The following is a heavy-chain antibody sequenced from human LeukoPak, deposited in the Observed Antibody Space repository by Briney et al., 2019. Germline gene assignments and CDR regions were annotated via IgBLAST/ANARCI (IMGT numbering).Heavy chain of an antibody. CDR2: ISGSGGST. CDR3: AKDPDSRDTYYDILTGYQEDY. Sequence: GGSLRLSCAASGFTFSSYAMCWVRQAPGKGLEWVSAISGSGGSTYYADAVKGRFNISRDNSKNTLYLQMNSLRAEDTAVYYCAKDPDSRDTYYDILTGYQEDYWGQGTLVTVSS. D-gene: IGHD3-9*01. CDR1: GFTFSSYA. V-gene: IGHV3-23*01. J-gene: IGHJ4*02.